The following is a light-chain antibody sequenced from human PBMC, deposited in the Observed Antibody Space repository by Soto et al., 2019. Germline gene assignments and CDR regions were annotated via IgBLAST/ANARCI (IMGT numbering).Light chain of an antibody. CDR3: QQSYSDPVT. Sequence: DIQMTQSPSSLSASVGDRVTITCRASQTISVNLNWYQQKPGKAPNLLIYAASSLQSGVPSRFNGSGSGTDFPLTINSQQPEDFATYYCQQSYSDPVTFGPGTKVDIK. J-gene: IGKJ3*01. CDR1: QTISVN. V-gene: IGKV1-39*01. CDR2: AAS.